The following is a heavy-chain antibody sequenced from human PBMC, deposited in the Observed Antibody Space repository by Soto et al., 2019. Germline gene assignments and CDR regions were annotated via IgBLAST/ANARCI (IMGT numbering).Heavy chain of an antibody. CDR1: GFSFSNYA. J-gene: IGHJ4*02. D-gene: IGHD6-19*01. V-gene: IGHV3-48*02. CDR3: ARSVEGHFDY. CDR2: ISPSSSNI. Sequence: SGGSLRLSCAASGFSFSNYAMDWVRQAPGKGLEWVSYISPSSSNIRYADSVKGRFTISRDNAKNSVFLQMNSLRDEDTAVYFCARSVEGHFDYWGQGTVVTVSS.